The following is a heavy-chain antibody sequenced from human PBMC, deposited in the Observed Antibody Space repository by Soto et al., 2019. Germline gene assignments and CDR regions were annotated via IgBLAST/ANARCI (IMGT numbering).Heavy chain of an antibody. J-gene: IGHJ6*02. CDR1: GFTFSSYD. CDR3: ARARRYYDIFDYYYGMDV. Sequence: EVQLVESGGGLVQPGGSLRLSCAASGFTFSSYDMHWVRQATGKGLEWVSAIGTAGDTYYPGSVKGRFTISRENAKNSLYLQMNSLRAEDTAVYYCARARRYYDIFDYYYGMDVWGQGTTATVSS. CDR2: IGTAGDT. V-gene: IGHV3-13*01. D-gene: IGHD3-9*01.